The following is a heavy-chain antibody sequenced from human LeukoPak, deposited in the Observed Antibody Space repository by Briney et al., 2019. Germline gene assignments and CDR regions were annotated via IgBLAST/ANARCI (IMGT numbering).Heavy chain of an antibody. J-gene: IGHJ6*02. CDR3: AKGRLGVLYYGMDV. V-gene: IGHV3-23*01. CDR1: GFTFSSHS. D-gene: IGHD2-8*01. Sequence: GGSLRISCAASGFTFSSHSMSWVRQAPGKGLEWVSALSSRGDDPYYTDSVRGRFTISRDNYKNSLYLQMNSLRDEDTAIYYCAKGRLGVLYYGMDVWGHGTTVAVSS. CDR2: LSSRGDDP.